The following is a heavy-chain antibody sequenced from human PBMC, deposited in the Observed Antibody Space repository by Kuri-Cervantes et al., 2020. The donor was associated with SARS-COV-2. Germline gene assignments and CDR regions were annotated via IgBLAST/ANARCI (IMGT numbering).Heavy chain of an antibody. CDR3: ARHSRNPGMDV. J-gene: IGHJ6*02. Sequence: SETLSLTCTVSGGSISSSSYYWAWIRQPPGKGPEWIGSVYYDGSTYCTPSLKSRVTIAVDTSKTQFSLKVSSVTAADTAVYYWARHSRNPGMDVWGQGTTVTVSS. V-gene: IGHV4-39*01. CDR1: GGSISSSSYY. CDR2: VYYDGST. D-gene: IGHD1-14*01.